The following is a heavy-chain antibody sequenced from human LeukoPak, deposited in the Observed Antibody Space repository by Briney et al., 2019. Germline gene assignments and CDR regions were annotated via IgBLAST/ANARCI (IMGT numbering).Heavy chain of an antibody. V-gene: IGHV3-66*01. CDR1: GFTVSSNY. CDR3: ARERGFGEFLFDY. J-gene: IGHJ4*02. CDR2: IYSGGST. Sequence: GGSLRLSCAASGFTVSSNYMSWVRQAPGKGLEWVSVIYSGGSTYYADSVKGRFTISRDNSKNTLYLQMNSLRAEDTAVYYCARERGFGEFLFDYWGQGTLVTVSS. D-gene: IGHD3-10*01.